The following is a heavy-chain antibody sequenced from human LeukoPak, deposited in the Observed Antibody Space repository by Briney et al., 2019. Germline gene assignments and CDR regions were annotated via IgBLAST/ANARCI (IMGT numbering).Heavy chain of an antibody. J-gene: IGHJ4*02. CDR2: INWNGGST. V-gene: IGHV3-20*01. D-gene: IGHD3-16*02. CDR3: ARGKYYDYVWGSYRPDFFDY. Sequence: GGSLRLSCAASGFTFDDYGMSWVRQAPGKGLEWVSGINWNGGSTGYADSVKGRFTISRDNAKNSLYLQMNSLRAEDTALYHCARGKYYDYVWGSYRPDFFDYWGQGTLVTVSS. CDR1: GFTFDDYG.